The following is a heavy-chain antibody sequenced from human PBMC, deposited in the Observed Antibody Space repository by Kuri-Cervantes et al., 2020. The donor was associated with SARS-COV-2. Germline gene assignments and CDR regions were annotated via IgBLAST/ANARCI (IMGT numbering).Heavy chain of an antibody. Sequence: VKVSXKASGGTXSSYAMSWVRQAPGQGLEWMGGIIPIFGTANYAQKFQGRVTITADESTSTAYMELSSLRSEDTAVYYCAVXXWGSGYPXXYYYMDAWGKGTTVTVSS. D-gene: IGHD3-22*01. CDR2: IIPIFGTA. CDR3: AVXXWGSGYPXXYYYMDA. V-gene: IGHV1-69*01. J-gene: IGHJ6*03. CDR1: GGTXSSYA.